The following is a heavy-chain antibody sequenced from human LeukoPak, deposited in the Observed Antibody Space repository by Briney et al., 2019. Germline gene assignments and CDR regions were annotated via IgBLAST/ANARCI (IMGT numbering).Heavy chain of an antibody. CDR3: ARTGTTVDAFDI. CDR1: GGSFSGYY. Sequence: SETLSLTCAVYGGSFSGYYWSWIRQPPGKGLEWIGEINHSGSTNYNPSLKSRVTISVDTSKNQFSLKLSSVTAADTAVYYCARTGTTVDAFDIWGQGTMVTVSS. V-gene: IGHV4-34*01. CDR2: INHSGST. J-gene: IGHJ3*02. D-gene: IGHD1-1*01.